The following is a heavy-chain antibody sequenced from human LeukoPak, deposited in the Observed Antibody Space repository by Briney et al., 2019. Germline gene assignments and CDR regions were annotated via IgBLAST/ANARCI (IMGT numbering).Heavy chain of an antibody. CDR3: AKDYSDSRVGDVFLEY. J-gene: IGHJ4*02. CDR2: IKQDGDEK. D-gene: IGHD1-26*01. V-gene: IGHV3-7*03. Sequence: TGGSLRLSCAASGFTLSSYWMSWVRQAPGKGPEWVANIKQDGDEKYYVDSVKGRFTISRDNAKNSLYLQMNSLRAEDTAVYYCAKDYSDSRVGDVFLEYWGQGTQVTVSS. CDR1: GFTLSSYW.